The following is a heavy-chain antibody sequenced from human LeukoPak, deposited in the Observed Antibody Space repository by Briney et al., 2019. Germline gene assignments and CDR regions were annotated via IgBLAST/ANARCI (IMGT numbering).Heavy chain of an antibody. V-gene: IGHV1-69*13. CDR2: IIPIFGTA. J-gene: IGHJ4*02. Sequence: ASVKVSCKASGGIFSSYAISWVRQAPGQGLEWMGGIIPIFGTANYAQKFQGRVTITADESTSTAYMELSSLRSEDTAVYYCAREVGWIQLWPPQYYFDYWGQGTLVTVSS. D-gene: IGHD5-18*01. CDR3: AREVGWIQLWPPQYYFDY. CDR1: GGIFSSYA.